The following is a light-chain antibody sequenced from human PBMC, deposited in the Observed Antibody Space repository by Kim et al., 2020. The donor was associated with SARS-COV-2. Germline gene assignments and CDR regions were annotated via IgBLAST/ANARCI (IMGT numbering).Light chain of an antibody. CDR2: DVS. V-gene: IGLV2-14*03. J-gene: IGLJ3*02. CDR3: SSYTSSSTLWV. Sequence: QSITISCTGTSSDVGGYNYVSWYQQHTGKAPKLMIYDVSNRPSGVSNRFSGSKSGNTASLTISGLQAEDEADYYCSSYTSSSTLWVFGGGTQLTVL. CDR1: SSDVGGYNY.